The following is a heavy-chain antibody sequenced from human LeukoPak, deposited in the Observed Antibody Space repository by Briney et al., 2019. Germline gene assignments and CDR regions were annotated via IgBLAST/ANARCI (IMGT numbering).Heavy chain of an antibody. Sequence: GGSLRLSCAASGFTFSSYAMSWVRRAPGKGLEWVSSISSSSSYIYYADSVKGRFTISRDNAKNSLYLQMNSLRAEDTAVYYCAREYSSSWTTPYYYYGMDVWGQGTTVTVSS. CDR3: AREYSSSWTTPYYYYGMDV. V-gene: IGHV3-21*01. D-gene: IGHD6-13*01. J-gene: IGHJ6*02. CDR1: GFTFSSYA. CDR2: ISSSSSYI.